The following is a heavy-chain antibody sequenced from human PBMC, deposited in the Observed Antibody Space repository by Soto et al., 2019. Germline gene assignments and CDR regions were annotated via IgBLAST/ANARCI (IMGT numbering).Heavy chain of an antibody. Sequence: QVQLQQWGAGPLKPSETLSLTCAVYGGSFSDYYWNWIRQPPGKGLEWIGEINHSGSTNYNPSLKGRVTISVDTSRNHFSLKLSSVTAADTAVYSCARGRVGATHWNWFDPWGQGTLVTVSS. CDR2: INHSGST. J-gene: IGHJ5*02. CDR1: GGSFSDYY. D-gene: IGHD1-26*01. V-gene: IGHV4-34*01. CDR3: ARGRVGATHWNWFDP.